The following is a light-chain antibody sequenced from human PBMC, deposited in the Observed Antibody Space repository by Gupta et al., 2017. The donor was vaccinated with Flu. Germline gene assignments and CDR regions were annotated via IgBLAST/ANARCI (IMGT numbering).Light chain of an antibody. Sequence: DIQMTHSPSSLSASVGDRVTITCRAGQDIRTWLAWYQQKPGKAPKSLIYDASNLQSGVPSRFSGGGSGTDFTLTISSLQPEDFATYYCQQDNSFPFTFGGGTKVEIK. CDR3: QQDNSFPFT. V-gene: IGKV1D-16*01. J-gene: IGKJ4*01. CDR2: DAS. CDR1: QDIRTW.